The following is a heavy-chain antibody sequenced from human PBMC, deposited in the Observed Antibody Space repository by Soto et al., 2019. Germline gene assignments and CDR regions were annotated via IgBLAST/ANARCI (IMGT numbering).Heavy chain of an antibody. Sequence: GGSLRLSCAASGFTFSSYEMNWVRQAPGKGLEWVSYISSSGSTIYYADSVKGRFTISRDNAKNSLYLQMNSLRAEDTAVYYCARGVLTGYYLFDYWGQGTLVTVSS. D-gene: IGHD3-9*01. J-gene: IGHJ4*02. CDR1: GFTFSSYE. CDR2: ISSSGSTI. CDR3: ARGVLTGYYLFDY. V-gene: IGHV3-48*03.